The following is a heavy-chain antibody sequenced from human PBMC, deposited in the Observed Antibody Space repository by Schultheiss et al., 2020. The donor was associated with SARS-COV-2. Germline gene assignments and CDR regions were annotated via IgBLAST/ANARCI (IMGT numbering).Heavy chain of an antibody. D-gene: IGHD2-2*02. CDR3: ARLGCSSTSCYTTDY. Sequence: GGSLRLSCAASGFTFSSNDMSWVRQAPGKGLEWVSYISSSSSTIYYADSVKGRFTISRDNAKNSLYLQMNSLRDEDTAVYYCARLGCSSTSCYTTDYWGQGTLVTVSS. J-gene: IGHJ4*02. CDR2: ISSSSSTI. CDR1: GFTFSSND. V-gene: IGHV3-48*02.